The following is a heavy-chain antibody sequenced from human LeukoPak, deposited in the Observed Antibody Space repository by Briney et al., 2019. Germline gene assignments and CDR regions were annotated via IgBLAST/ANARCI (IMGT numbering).Heavy chain of an antibody. Sequence: PGGSLRLSCAASGFTFSSYWMHWVRQAPGKGLVWVSGISWNSGRIGYADSVKGRFTISRDNAKNSLYLQMNSLRAEDTALYYCAKDVGSTSTGAFDIWGQGTMVTVSS. CDR3: AKDVGSTSTGAFDI. CDR2: ISWNSGRI. V-gene: IGHV3-9*01. J-gene: IGHJ3*02. CDR1: GFTFSSYW. D-gene: IGHD2-2*01.